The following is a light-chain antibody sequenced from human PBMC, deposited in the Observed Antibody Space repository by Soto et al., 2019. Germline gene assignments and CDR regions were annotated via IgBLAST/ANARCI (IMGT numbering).Light chain of an antibody. V-gene: IGLV2-14*01. CDR3: SSYTSSSTYV. CDR2: DVS. J-gene: IGLJ1*01. CDR1: SSNVCGYNY. Sequence: QSVLTQPASVSGSPGQSITISCTGTSSNVCGYNYVSWYQQHPGIVLKLMIYDVSNRPSGVSNRFSGSKSGNTASLTFSGLQAEDEADYYCSSYTSSSTYVFGTGTKVTVL.